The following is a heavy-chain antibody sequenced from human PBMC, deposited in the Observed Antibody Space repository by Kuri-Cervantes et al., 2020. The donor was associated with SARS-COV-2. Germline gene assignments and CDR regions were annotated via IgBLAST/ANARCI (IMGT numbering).Heavy chain of an antibody. CDR3: ASPRYYDFWSGPAGVMDV. CDR2: ISSSSTI. Sequence: GESLKISCAASGFTFSDYYMNWVRQAPGKGLEWGSSISSSSTIYYAVSVKGRFTISRDNAKNSLYLQMNSLRAEDTAVYYCASPRYYDFWSGPAGVMDVWGQGTTVTGYS. J-gene: IGHJ6*01. D-gene: IGHD3-3*01. CDR1: GFTFSDYY. V-gene: IGHV3-69-1*01.